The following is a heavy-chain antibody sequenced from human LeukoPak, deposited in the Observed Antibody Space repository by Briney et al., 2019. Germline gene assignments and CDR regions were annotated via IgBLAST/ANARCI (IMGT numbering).Heavy chain of an antibody. D-gene: IGHD6-19*01. CDR3: AKVNRERNSGRLYYFDY. J-gene: IGHJ4*02. Sequence: GGSLRLSCAASGFTFSSYGMHWVRQAPGKGLEWVAFIRYDGSNKYYADSVKGRFTISRDNSKNTLYLQMNSLRAEDTAVYYCAKVNRERNSGRLYYFDYWGQGTLVTVSS. V-gene: IGHV3-30*02. CDR2: IRYDGSNK. CDR1: GFTFSSYG.